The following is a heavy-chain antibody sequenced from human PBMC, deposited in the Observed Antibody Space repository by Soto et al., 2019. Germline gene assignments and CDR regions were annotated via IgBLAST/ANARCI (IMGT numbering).Heavy chain of an antibody. Sequence: GGSLRLSCAASGFTFSSYAMSWVRQAPGKGLEWVSAISGSGGSTYYADSVKGRFTISRDNSKNTLYLQMNSLRAEDTAVYYCAKEGYDILTAYKNWFDPWGQGTLVTVSS. CDR3: AKEGYDILTAYKNWFDP. CDR2: ISGSGGST. V-gene: IGHV3-23*01. J-gene: IGHJ5*02. CDR1: GFTFSSYA. D-gene: IGHD3-9*01.